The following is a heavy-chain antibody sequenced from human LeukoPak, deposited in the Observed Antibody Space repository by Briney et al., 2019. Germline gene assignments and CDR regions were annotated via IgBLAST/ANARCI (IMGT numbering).Heavy chain of an antibody. CDR1: GGSISSSSYY. V-gene: IGHV4-39*01. D-gene: IGHD6-19*01. CDR3: AAKPSSGWQDYYYYYYMDV. CDR2: IYYSGST. Sequence: PSETLSLTCTVSGGSISSSSYYWGWIRQTPGKGLEWIGSIYYSGSTFYSPSLKSRVTISVDTSKNQFSLKLSSVTAADTAVYYCAAKPSSGWQDYYYYYYMDVWGKGTTVTVSS. J-gene: IGHJ6*03.